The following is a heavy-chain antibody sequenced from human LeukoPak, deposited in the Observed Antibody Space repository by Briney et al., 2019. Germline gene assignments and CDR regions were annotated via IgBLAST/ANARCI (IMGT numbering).Heavy chain of an antibody. V-gene: IGHV3-7*01. CDR3: ARDKVTY. CDR2: INKGGSEK. J-gene: IGHJ4*02. Sequence: GGSLRLSCAASGFTFSNYWMSWVRQAPGKGLEWVANINKGGSEKYYVDSVKGRFTISRDNAKNSLYLQMNSLRVEDTAVYYCARDKVTYWGQGTLVTVSS. CDR1: GFTFSNYW.